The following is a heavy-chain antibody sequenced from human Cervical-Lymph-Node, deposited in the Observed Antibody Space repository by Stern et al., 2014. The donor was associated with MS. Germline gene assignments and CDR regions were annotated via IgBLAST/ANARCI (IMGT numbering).Heavy chain of an antibody. V-gene: IGHV5-51*03. CDR3: GNSPATPSGYDRFDY. J-gene: IGHJ4*02. CDR2: IFPRDSNT. D-gene: IGHD5-12*01. Sequence: VQLVQSGAEVKKPGESLKISCEASGYLFDDYWIGWVRQMSGRGLELVAIIFPRDSNTRYSPSVQGPVTISADRSIRTASLQWSSRRASAPAMYYWGNSPATPSGYDRFDYWGQGALVTVSS. CDR1: GYLFDDYW.